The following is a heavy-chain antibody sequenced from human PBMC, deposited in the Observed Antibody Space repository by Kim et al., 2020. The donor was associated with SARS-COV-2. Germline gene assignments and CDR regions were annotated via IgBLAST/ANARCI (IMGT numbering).Heavy chain of an antibody. D-gene: IGHD6-13*01. J-gene: IGHJ5*02. CDR2: IYFSGST. Sequence: SETLSLTCTVSGGSISSGRYYWSWIRQHPGKGLEWIGYIYFSGSTYYNPSLKSRLTISVDTSKNQFSLKLSSVTAADTALYYCARVLSQKQLEEGGWFDPWGQGTLVTVSS. CDR3: ARVLSQKQLEEGGWFDP. CDR1: GGSISSGRYY. V-gene: IGHV4-31*03.